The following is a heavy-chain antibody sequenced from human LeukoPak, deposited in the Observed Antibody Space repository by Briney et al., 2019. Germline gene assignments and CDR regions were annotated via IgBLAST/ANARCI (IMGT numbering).Heavy chain of an antibody. CDR1: GYTFISYG. CDR3: AKDRSIGTYYTFDH. J-gene: IGHJ4*02. CDR2: SSAYNGNT. D-gene: IGHD1-26*01. Sequence: ASVKVSCKASGYTFISYGISWVRQAPGQGLEWMGWSSAYNGNTNYAQNVQGRVTMTTDTSTSTAYMELRSLRSDDTAVYYCAKDRSIGTYYTFDHWGQGTLVTVSS. V-gene: IGHV1-18*01.